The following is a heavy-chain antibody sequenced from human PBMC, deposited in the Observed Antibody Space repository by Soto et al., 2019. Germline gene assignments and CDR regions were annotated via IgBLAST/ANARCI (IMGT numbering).Heavy chain of an antibody. CDR2: ISYDGSNK. Sequence: PGGSLRLSCEASGFTFSNYGMHWVRQAPGKGLEWVALISYDGSNKYYADSVKGRFTISRDNSRNTVWLQMNSLRAEDTAVYYCAKYKLFGESGGFDYWGQGT. CDR1: GFTFSNYG. J-gene: IGHJ4*02. CDR3: AKYKLFGESGGFDY. V-gene: IGHV3-30*18. D-gene: IGHD3-3*01.